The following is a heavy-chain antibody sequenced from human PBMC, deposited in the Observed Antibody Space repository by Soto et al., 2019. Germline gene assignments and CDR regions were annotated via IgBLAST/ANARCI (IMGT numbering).Heavy chain of an antibody. CDR2: IHSSGST. CDR1: GASMNSYH. J-gene: IGHJ5*02. Sequence: PSETLSLTCTVSGASMNSYHWSWIRQPAGKGLEWIGHIHSSGSTNYNPSLKSRVTMSVDTSMNQFSLRLMSLTAADTAVYYCARDQGVAAAGITWFDPWGQGSLVTVSS. CDR3: ARDQGVAAAGITWFDP. D-gene: IGHD6-13*01. V-gene: IGHV4-4*07.